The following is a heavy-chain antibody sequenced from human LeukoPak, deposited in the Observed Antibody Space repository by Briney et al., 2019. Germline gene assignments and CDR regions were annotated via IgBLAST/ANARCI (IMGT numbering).Heavy chain of an antibody. CDR3: ASDGHRTGSFDY. J-gene: IGHJ4*02. D-gene: IGHD6-19*01. V-gene: IGHV3-7*05. Sequence: AGGSLRFSCAASGFTFSSYWINWVRQAPGKGLEWVANINQDGSVIDYVDTVKGRCTISSDNAKNSLYLQMNTLRAEDTAVYYCASDGHRTGSFDYWGQGTLVTVSS. CDR2: INQDGSVI. CDR1: GFTFSSYW.